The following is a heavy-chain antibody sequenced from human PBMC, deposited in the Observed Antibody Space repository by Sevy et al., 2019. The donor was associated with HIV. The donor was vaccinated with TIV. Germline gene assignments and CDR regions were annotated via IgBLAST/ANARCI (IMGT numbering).Heavy chain of an antibody. V-gene: IGHV3-30-3*01. CDR3: TRDAGYSTGWYPSDY. CDR2: ISYDGSSK. Sequence: GGSLRLSCAASGFSVSTHAMHWVRQAPGKGLEWVALISYDGSSKYYADSVKGRLTISRDNSKYTLYLQMSSLRPDDTAVYYCTRDAGYSTGWYPSDYWGQGTRVTVSS. J-gene: IGHJ4*02. CDR1: GFSVSTHA. D-gene: IGHD6-19*01.